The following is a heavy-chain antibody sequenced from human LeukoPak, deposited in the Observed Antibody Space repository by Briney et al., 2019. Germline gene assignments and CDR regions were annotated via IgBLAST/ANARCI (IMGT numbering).Heavy chain of an antibody. CDR1: GGSISSYY. CDR3: ARARTFGGGLVTKPFDY. D-gene: IGHD3-16*02. J-gene: IGHJ4*02. Sequence: SETLSLTCTVSGGSISSYYWSWIRQPPGKGLEWIGYIYYSGSTNYNPSLKSRVTISVDTSTNQVSLKLNSVTAADTAVYYCARARTFGGGLVTKPFDYWGQGTLVTVSS. V-gene: IGHV4-59*08. CDR2: IYYSGST.